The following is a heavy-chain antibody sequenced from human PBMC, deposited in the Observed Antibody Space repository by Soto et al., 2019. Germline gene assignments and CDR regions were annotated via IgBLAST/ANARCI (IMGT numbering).Heavy chain of an antibody. CDR1: ANTFSTYL. V-gene: IGHV1-3*01. D-gene: IGHD6-19*01. CDR2: HNGYNGQT. Sequence: GASVKVSCKASANTFSTYLVHWVRQVHGQGLEWMGWHNGYNGQTEYSQKFQGRVTITRDTSAKTAYLELRSLTSDDTAVYYCAGRHDRAGLGTWGQGTLVTVSS. CDR3: AGRHDRAGLGT. J-gene: IGHJ5*02.